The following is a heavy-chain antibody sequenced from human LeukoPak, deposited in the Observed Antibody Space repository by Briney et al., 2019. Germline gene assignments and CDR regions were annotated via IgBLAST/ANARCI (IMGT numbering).Heavy chain of an antibody. CDR3: ARGFSSGWGSNY. Sequence: GGSLRLSSVASGFTFSNYWMSWVRQAPGKGLEWVSSISSSSSYIYYADSVKGRFTISRDNAKNSLYLQMNSLRAEDTAVYYCARGFSSGWGSNYWGQGTLVTVSS. V-gene: IGHV3-21*01. J-gene: IGHJ4*02. CDR2: ISSSSSYI. CDR1: GFTFSNYW. D-gene: IGHD6-19*01.